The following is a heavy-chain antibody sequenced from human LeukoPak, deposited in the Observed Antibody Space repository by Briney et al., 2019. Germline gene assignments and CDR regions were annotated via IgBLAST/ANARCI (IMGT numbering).Heavy chain of an antibody. CDR1: GYSFTDYY. V-gene: IGHV1-2*03. J-gene: IGHJ5*02. Sequence: LGASVKVSCKTSGYSFTDYYMHWVRQAPGQGLEWMGWINPNSGGTSSAQKFQGRVTMTRDTSITTVYMEVSWLTSDDTAIYYCARAERLHGGPYLIGPWGQGTLVTVSS. CDR2: INPNSGGT. D-gene: IGHD2-21*01. CDR3: ARAERLHGGPYLIGP.